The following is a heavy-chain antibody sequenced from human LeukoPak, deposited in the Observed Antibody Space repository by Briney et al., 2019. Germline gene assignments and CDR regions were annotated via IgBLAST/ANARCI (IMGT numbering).Heavy chain of an antibody. CDR2: INPNSGGT. CDR1: GYTFTGYY. V-gene: IGHV1-2*02. CDR3: ARTWKYYDILTGYAIDY. D-gene: IGHD3-9*01. Sequence: ASVKVSCKASGYTFTGYYMHWVRQAPGQGLEWMGWINPNSGGTNYAQKFQGRVTMTRDTSISTAYMGLSRLRSDDTAVYYCARTWKYYDILTGYAIDYWGQGTLVTVSS. J-gene: IGHJ4*02.